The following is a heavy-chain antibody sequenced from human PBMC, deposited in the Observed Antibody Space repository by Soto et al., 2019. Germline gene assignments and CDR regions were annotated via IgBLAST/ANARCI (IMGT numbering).Heavy chain of an antibody. CDR1: GYTFTSYY. CDR3: ARGVYCSSTSCFTHMDV. CDR2: INPSGGST. Sequence: QVQLVQSGAEVKKPGASVKVSCKASGYTFTSYYMHWVRRAPGQGLEWMGIINPSGGSTSYAQKFQGRVTMTRDTSTSTVYMELSSLRSEDTAVYYCARGVYCSSTSCFTHMDVWGKGTTVTVSS. D-gene: IGHD2-2*02. V-gene: IGHV1-46*03. J-gene: IGHJ6*03.